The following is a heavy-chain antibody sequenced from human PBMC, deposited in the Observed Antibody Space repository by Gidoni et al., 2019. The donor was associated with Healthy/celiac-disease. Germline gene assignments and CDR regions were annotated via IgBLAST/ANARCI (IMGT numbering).Heavy chain of an antibody. Sequence: QVQLQQWGAGLLKPSETLSLTCAVYGGSFSGYYWRWIRQPPGKGLEWIGEINHSGSTNYNPSLKSRVTISVDTSKNQFSLKLSSVTAADTAVYYCAREVNEVAGVWFDPWGQGTLVTVSS. CDR2: INHSGST. D-gene: IGHD6-19*01. CDR3: AREVNEVAGVWFDP. J-gene: IGHJ5*02. V-gene: IGHV4-34*01. CDR1: GGSFSGYY.